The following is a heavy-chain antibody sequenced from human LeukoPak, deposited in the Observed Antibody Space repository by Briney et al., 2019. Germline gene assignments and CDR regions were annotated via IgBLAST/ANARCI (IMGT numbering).Heavy chain of an antibody. J-gene: IGHJ4*02. CDR3: AKASHTCIGIVGATVPDY. CDR1: GFTFSSYG. V-gene: IGHV3-23*01. D-gene: IGHD1-26*01. CDR2: ISGSGGST. Sequence: GGTLRLSCAASGFTFSSYGMSWVRQAPGKGLEWVSAISGSGGSTYYADSVKVRFTVSRENSKNTLYLQMNSLIAEDTAVHYWAKASHTCIGIVGATVPDYWGQGTLVTVSS.